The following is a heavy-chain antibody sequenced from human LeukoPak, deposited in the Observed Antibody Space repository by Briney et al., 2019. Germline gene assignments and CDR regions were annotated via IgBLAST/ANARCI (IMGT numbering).Heavy chain of an antibody. CDR2: IIPIFGTA. D-gene: IGHD3-10*01. Sequence: SVKVSCKASGGTYSSYAISWVRQGPGQGLEWMGGIIPIFGTANYAQKFQGRVTITADKSTSTAYMELSSLRSEDTAVYYCAREARITMVRGVIPTFDYWGQGTLVTVSS. CDR1: GGTYSSYA. J-gene: IGHJ4*02. V-gene: IGHV1-69*06. CDR3: AREARITMVRGVIPTFDY.